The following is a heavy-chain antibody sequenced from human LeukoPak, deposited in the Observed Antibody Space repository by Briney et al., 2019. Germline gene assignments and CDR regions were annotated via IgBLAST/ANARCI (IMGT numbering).Heavy chain of an antibody. D-gene: IGHD3-10*01. J-gene: IGHJ4*02. CDR3: ARCGDGLPCDFDY. Sequence: GGSLRLSCAASAFTFDDYGMSWVRQAPGKGLEWVSGINWNGGSTGYADSVKGRFTISRDNAKNSLYPQMNSLRAEDTGVYYCARCGDGLPCDFDYWGQGTLVTVSS. CDR1: AFTFDDYG. CDR2: INWNGGST. V-gene: IGHV3-20*04.